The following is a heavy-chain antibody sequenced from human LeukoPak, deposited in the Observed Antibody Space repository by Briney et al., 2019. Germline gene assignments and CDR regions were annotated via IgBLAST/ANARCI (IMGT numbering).Heavy chain of an antibody. D-gene: IGHD2-15*01. CDR2: ISGSGGST. CDR3: AKDGYCSAGSCFSANDAFDI. Sequence: HPGGSLRLSCAASGFTVSSNYMSWVRQAPGKGLEWVSAISGSGGSTYYADSVKGRFTISRDNSKNSLYLQMNSLRAEDTAVYYCAKDGYCSAGSCFSANDAFDIWGQGTMVTVSS. J-gene: IGHJ3*02. CDR1: GFTVSSNY. V-gene: IGHV3-23*01.